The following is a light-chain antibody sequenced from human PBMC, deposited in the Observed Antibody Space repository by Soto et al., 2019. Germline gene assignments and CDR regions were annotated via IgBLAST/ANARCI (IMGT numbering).Light chain of an antibody. Sequence: QSVLTQPASVSGSPGQSITISCTGTSGDIGGYNSVSWYQQHPGKAPKLLIYEVVKRPSGVSNRFSGSKSGNTASLTISGLQADDEADYYCCSRLFGGGTKLTVL. J-gene: IGLJ2*01. V-gene: IGLV2-14*01. CDR3: CSRL. CDR1: SGDIGGYNS. CDR2: EVV.